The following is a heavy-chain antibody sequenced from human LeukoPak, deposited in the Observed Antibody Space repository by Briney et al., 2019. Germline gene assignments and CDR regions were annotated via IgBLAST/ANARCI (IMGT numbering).Heavy chain of an antibody. V-gene: IGHV3-74*03. CDR3: ATGGGWVPSFGVVTHIDV. CDR2: IYNDGHGI. D-gene: IGHD3-3*01. CDR1: GFTFSGYW. J-gene: IGHJ6*03. Sequence: GGSLRLSCAASGFTFSGYWMHWVRHGPEKGLELVSRIYNDGHGILYADSVKGRFTTSRDNAKNTLYLQMNSLRFEDTAVYYCATGGGWVPSFGVVTHIDVWGKGTTVTVSS.